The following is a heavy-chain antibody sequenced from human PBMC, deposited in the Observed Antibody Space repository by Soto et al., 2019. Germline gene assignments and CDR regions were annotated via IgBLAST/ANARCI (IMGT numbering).Heavy chain of an antibody. D-gene: IGHD2-15*01. V-gene: IGHV1-3*01. CDR2: INAGIGDT. CDR3: ARDLGGWPDY. Sequence: ASVKVSCTASGYAFTSYAMHWVRQAPGQRLEWMGWINAGIGDTKYSQKFQGRVTITRDTSASTAYMELSSLRSEDTAVYYCARDLGGWPDYWGQGTLVTVSS. CDR1: GYAFTSYA. J-gene: IGHJ4*02.